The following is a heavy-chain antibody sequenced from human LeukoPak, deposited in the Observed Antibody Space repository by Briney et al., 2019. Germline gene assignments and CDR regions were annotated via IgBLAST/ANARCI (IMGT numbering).Heavy chain of an antibody. CDR2: ISSSSTTI. J-gene: IGHJ5*02. Sequence: GGPLRLSCAASGFTFSAYGMNWVRQSPGKGLELVSYISSSSTTIYYSDSVKGRFTISRDNAKESLYLQMSSLRAEDTAVYYCAKLGIVVVVAATTWFDPWGQGTLVTVSS. CDR1: GFTFSAYG. D-gene: IGHD2-15*01. V-gene: IGHV3-48*04. CDR3: AKLGIVVVVAATTWFDP.